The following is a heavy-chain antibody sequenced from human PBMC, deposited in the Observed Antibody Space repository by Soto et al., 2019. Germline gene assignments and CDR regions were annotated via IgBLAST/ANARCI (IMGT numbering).Heavy chain of an antibody. CDR3: AKDWTDDYGDYIDAFDI. V-gene: IGHV3-9*01. CDR1: GFTFDDYA. D-gene: IGHD4-17*01. Sequence: EVQLVESGGGLVQPGRSLRLSCAASGFTFDDYAMHWVRQAPGKGLEWVSGISWNSGSIGYADSVKGRFTSSRDNAKNSLYLQMNSLRAEDTALYYCAKDWTDDYGDYIDAFDIWGQGTMVTVSS. J-gene: IGHJ3*02. CDR2: ISWNSGSI.